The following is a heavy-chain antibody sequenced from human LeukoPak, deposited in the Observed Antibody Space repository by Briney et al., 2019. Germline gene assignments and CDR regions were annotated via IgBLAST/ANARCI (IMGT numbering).Heavy chain of an antibody. CDR2: IGTAGDT. V-gene: IGHV3-13*01. CDR1: GFTLSSYA. D-gene: IGHD6-6*01. J-gene: IGHJ3*01. CDR3: ARSSYSSSSSV. Sequence: GGSLRLSCAASGFTLSSYAMHWVRQPAGKGLEWVSAIGTAGDTFYPGSVKGRFTISRDNAKNSLYLQINSLRAEDTAVYYCARSSYSSSSSVWGQGTMVTVSS.